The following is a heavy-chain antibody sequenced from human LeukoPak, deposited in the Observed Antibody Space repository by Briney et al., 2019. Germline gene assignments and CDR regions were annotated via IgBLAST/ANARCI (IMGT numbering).Heavy chain of an antibody. D-gene: IGHD4-17*01. CDR1: GGSLSSSY. Sequence: SETLSLTCTVSGGSLSSSYWSWIRQPPERGLEWIGYVYYSGSTNYNPSLKSRVNMSVDTSKNDFSQKLSSVTAADTAVYYCARERYGDRLRIDYWGQGTLVTVSS. CDR3: ARERYGDRLRIDY. V-gene: IGHV4-59*01. J-gene: IGHJ4*02. CDR2: VYYSGST.